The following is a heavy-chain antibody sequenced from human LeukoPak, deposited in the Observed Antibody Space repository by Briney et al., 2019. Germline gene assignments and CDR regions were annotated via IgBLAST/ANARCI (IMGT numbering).Heavy chain of an antibody. CDR3: ARHIDSSGYYYDY. CDR1: GGSISTYY. Sequence: SETLSLTCTVSGGSISTYYWNWIRQPPGKGLEWIGYIYHSGSTYYNPSLKGRVTISVDRSKNQFSLKLSSVTAADTAVYYCARHIDSSGYYYDYWGQGTLVTVSS. V-gene: IGHV4-59*12. J-gene: IGHJ4*02. D-gene: IGHD3-22*01. CDR2: IYHSGST.